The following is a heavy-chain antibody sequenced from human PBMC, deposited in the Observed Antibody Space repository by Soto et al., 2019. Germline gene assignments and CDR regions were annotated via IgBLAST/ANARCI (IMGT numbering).Heavy chain of an antibody. CDR3: ARGGLKDIVVVPATFMDV. CDR1: GFSFSSYS. D-gene: IGHD2-2*01. J-gene: IGHJ6*03. V-gene: IGHV3-21*01. Sequence: EVQLVESGGGLVKPGGSLRLSCAASGFSFSSYSMNWVRQAPGKGLEWVSSTSSSSSSYIYYADSVKGRFTISRDNAKNSLYLQMNSLRAEDTAVYYCARGGLKDIVVVPATFMDVWGKGTTVTVSS. CDR2: TSSSSSSYI.